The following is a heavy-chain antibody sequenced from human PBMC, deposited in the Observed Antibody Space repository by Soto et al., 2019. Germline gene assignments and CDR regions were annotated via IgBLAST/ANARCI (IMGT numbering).Heavy chain of an antibody. J-gene: IGHJ5*02. CDR2: INPNSGGT. Sequence: ASVKVSCKASGYTFTGYYMRWVRQAPGQGLEWMGWINPNSGGTNYAQKFQGWVTMTRDTSISTAYMELSRLRSDDTAVYYCARGLPGIAAAGTAYNWFDPWGQGTLVTVSS. CDR1: GYTFTGYY. D-gene: IGHD6-13*01. CDR3: ARGLPGIAAAGTAYNWFDP. V-gene: IGHV1-2*04.